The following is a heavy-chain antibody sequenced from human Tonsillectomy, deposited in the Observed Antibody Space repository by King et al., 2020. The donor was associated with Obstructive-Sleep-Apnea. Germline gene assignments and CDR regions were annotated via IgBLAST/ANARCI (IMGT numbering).Heavy chain of an antibody. V-gene: IGHV4-31*03. J-gene: IGHJ4*02. CDR3: ARGGGGSGNY. CDR2: IYYSGST. D-gene: IGHD3-10*01. CDR1: GGSISSGGYY. Sequence: PLQESGPGLVKPSQNLSLTCIVSGGSISSGGYYWSWIRQHPGKGLEWIGYIYYSGSTYYNPSLKSRVTISVDTSKNQFSLKLSSVTAADTAVYYCARGGGGSGNYWGQGTLVTVSS.